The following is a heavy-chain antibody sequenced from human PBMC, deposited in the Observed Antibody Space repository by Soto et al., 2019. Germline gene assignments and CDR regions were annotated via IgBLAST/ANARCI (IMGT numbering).Heavy chain of an antibody. CDR2: IIPIFGTP. J-gene: IGHJ6*02. CDR3: ASTDFYSNFYYYGMDV. Sequence: QVQLVQSGAEVKKPGSSVKVSCKVSGGTFSNRAISWVRQAPGQGLEWMGGIIPIFGTPNYAQKFQGRVTITADESTTTAYMELGSLRSEDTAVYYCASTDFYSNFYYYGMDVWGQGTTVTVSS. D-gene: IGHD3-9*01. CDR1: GGTFSNRA. V-gene: IGHV1-69*01.